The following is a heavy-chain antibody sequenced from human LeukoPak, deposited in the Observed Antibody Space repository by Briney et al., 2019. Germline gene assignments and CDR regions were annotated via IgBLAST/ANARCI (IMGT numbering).Heavy chain of an antibody. D-gene: IGHD1-26*01. CDR2: LRKDATYS. CDR3: ASWGPTRGTLDY. CDR1: GFPFSSYG. Sequence: GGSLRFSCAASGFPFSSYGMYWVRQTPDKGLQWVAYLRKDATYSNYADSVRGRFTISRDNSKNTLDLQMSSLRVEDTAVYYCASWGPTRGTLDYWGQGTLVTVSS. V-gene: IGHV3-30*02. J-gene: IGHJ4*02.